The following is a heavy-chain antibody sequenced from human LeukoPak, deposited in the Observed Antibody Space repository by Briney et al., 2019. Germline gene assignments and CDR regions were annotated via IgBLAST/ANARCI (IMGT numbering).Heavy chain of an antibody. CDR1: GFSFSSYA. CDR2: IYWDGSST. CDR3: ARAELLSLDY. Sequence: GGSLRLSCAASGFSFSSYAMNWVRQAPGKGLEWVSLIYWDGSSTYYADSVKGRFTISRDNSKNTVYLQMNSLRAEDTAVYYCARAELLSLDYWGQGTLVTVSS. J-gene: IGHJ4*02. V-gene: IGHV3-NL1*01. D-gene: IGHD2-21*02.